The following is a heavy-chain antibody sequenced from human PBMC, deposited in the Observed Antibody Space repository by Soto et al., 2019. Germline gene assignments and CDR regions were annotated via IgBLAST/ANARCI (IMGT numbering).Heavy chain of an antibody. D-gene: IGHD6-6*01. J-gene: IGHJ4*02. Sequence: QVQLVESGGGVVQPGRSLRLSCAASGFTFSSYAMHWVRQAPGKGLEWVAVISYDGSNKYYADSVKGRFTISRDNSKNTLYLQMNSLRAEDTAVYYCASPLRVEQLEHATQNDYWGQGTLVTVSS. V-gene: IGHV3-30-3*01. CDR1: GFTFSSYA. CDR3: ASPLRVEQLEHATQNDY. CDR2: ISYDGSNK.